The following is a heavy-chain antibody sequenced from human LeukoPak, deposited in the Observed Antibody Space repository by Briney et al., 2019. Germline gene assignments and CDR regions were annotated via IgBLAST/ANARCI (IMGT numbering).Heavy chain of an antibody. CDR2: INPNSGDT. D-gene: IGHD2-2*01. V-gene: IGHV1-2*02. CDR3: ARANPLYCSSTTCLFDY. J-gene: IGHJ4*02. CDR1: GYTFTVCY. Sequence: ASVTVSFTASGYTFTVCYMHWVRQAPGQGFGWMGWINPNSGDTNYAQKFQGRVTMTRDTSISPAHMELSRLRSDDTAVYYCARANPLYCSSTTCLFDYWGQGTLVTVSS.